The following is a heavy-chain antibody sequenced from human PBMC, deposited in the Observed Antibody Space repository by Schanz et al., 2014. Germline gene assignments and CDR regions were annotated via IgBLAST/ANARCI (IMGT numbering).Heavy chain of an antibody. CDR2: ITGSGSKT. D-gene: IGHD1-1*01. V-gene: IGHV3-23*01. CDR3: MAMGRNTSHYFDH. CDR1: GFVFRTFA. Sequence: EVQLLESGGTVVQPGGSLRVSCAASGFVFRTFAMYWVRQAPGKGLEWVSAITGSGSKTYYADSVKGRFTIARDNSKNTLFLQMDSLRIEDTAVDYCMAMGRNTSHYFDHWGQGTLVTVSS. J-gene: IGHJ4*02.